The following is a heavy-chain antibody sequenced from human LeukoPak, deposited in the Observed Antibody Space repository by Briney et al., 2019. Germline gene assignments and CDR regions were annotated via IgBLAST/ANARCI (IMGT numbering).Heavy chain of an antibody. J-gene: IGHJ4*02. Sequence: GGSLRLSCAASGFTFSSYSRNWVRQAPGKGLEWVSYISSSRSTIYYADSVKGRFTISRDNAKNSLYLQMNSLRAEDTAVYYCAREYCSSTSCLYDYWGQGTLVTVSS. V-gene: IGHV3-48*01. CDR1: GFTFSSYS. D-gene: IGHD2-2*01. CDR3: AREYCSSTSCLYDY. CDR2: ISSSRSTI.